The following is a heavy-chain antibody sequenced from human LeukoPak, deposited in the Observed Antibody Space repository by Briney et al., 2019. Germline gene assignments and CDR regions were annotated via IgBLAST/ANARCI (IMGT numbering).Heavy chain of an antibody. CDR3: AHGAMYQLDY. V-gene: IGHV3-23*01. CDR1: GFSFSSHG. Sequence: GGSLRLSCAASGFSFSSHGMSWVRQAPGKGLERVSGIIGGAGSTYYADSVKGRFTTSGDNSKNTLFLQMNSLRAEDTAVYYCAHGAMYQLDYWGQGTLVTVSS. D-gene: IGHD2-2*01. CDR2: IIGGAGST. J-gene: IGHJ4*02.